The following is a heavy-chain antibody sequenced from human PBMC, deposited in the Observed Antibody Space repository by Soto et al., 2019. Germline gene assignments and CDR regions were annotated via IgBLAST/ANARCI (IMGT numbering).Heavy chain of an antibody. J-gene: IGHJ4*02. D-gene: IGHD2-2*01. CDR2: IYYSGST. CDR1: GGSISSGGYY. V-gene: IGHV4-31*03. CDR3: ARSSTSANYFDY. Sequence: SETLSLTCTVSGGSISSGGYYWSWIRQHPGKGLEWIGYIYYSGSTYYNPSLKSRVTISVDMSKNQFSLKLSPVTAADTAVYYCARSSTSANYFDYWGQGTLVTVSS.